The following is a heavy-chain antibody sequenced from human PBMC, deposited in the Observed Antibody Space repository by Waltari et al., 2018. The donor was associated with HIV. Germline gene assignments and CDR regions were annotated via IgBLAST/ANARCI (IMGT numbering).Heavy chain of an antibody. V-gene: IGHV1-2*02. Sequence: QVQLVQSGAAVKKPGASVQVSCKAPGYTFTGLYVHWVRQAPGEGLEWMGWINPNRGGTNYAQKFQGRVTMTRDTSINTAYMELSRLRSDDTAVYYCARVVTDYGDYWAGDYWGQGTLVTVSS. CDR1: GYTFTGLY. D-gene: IGHD4-17*01. CDR2: INPNRGGT. J-gene: IGHJ4*02. CDR3: ARVVTDYGDYWAGDY.